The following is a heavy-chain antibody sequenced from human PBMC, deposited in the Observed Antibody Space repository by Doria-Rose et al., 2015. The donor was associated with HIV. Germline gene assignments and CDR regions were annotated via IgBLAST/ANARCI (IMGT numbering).Heavy chain of an antibody. D-gene: IGHD6-13*01. CDR1: GVSLSSPGMG. J-gene: IGHJ4*02. CDR3: ARIKSGRWYHKYYFDF. CDR2: IFSDDER. V-gene: IGHV2-26*01. Sequence: QVQLVQSGPVLVKPTETLTLTCTVSGVSLSSPGMGVSWIRQPPGKALEWLANIFSDDERSYKTSLKSRLTISRGTSKSQVVLTMTDMDPVDTATYYCARIKSGRWYHKYYFDFWGQGTLVIVSA.